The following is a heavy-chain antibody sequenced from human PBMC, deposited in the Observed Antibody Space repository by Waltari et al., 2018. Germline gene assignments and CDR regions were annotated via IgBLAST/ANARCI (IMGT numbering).Heavy chain of an antibody. D-gene: IGHD4-17*01. CDR1: GIIVSANY. CDR2: IYSAGRT. Sequence: EVQLVESGGGLIQPGGSLGLSCAASGIIVSANYMNWVRQAPGKGPQWGSVIYSAGRTYYADSVKGRFTISRDNTKNTVYRQMNNLKTEDTAVYYCARPGEGPSSHWGQGTLVTVSS. V-gene: IGHV3-53*01. CDR3: ARPGEGPSSH. J-gene: IGHJ4*02.